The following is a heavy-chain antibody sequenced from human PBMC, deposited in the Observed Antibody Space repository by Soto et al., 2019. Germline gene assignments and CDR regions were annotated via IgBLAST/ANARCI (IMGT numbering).Heavy chain of an antibody. CDR2: ISYDGSNK. J-gene: IGHJ4*02. Sequence: LRVSCASSLFTVSIYAMYLVRQAPGKGLEWVAVISYDGSNKYYADSVKGRFTISRDNSKNTLYLQMNSLRAEDTAVYYCARDISPSHTVIAFDYWGQGTLVTVSS. CDR1: LFTVSIYA. V-gene: IGHV3-30-3*01. D-gene: IGHD4-17*01. CDR3: ARDISPSHTVIAFDY.